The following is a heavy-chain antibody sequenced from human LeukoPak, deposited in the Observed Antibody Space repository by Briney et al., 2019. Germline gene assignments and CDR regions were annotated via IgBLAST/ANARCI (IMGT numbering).Heavy chain of an antibody. V-gene: IGHV1-69*05. CDR3: AGSGSNYVPNWFDP. J-gene: IGHJ5*02. CDR2: IIPIFGTA. CDR1: GGTFSSYA. Sequence: SVKVSCKASGGTFSSYAISWVRQAPGQGLEWMGGIIPIFGTANYAQKFQGRVTITTDESTSTAYMELSSLRSEDTAVYYCAGSGSNYVPNWFDPWGQGTLVTVSS. D-gene: IGHD4-11*01.